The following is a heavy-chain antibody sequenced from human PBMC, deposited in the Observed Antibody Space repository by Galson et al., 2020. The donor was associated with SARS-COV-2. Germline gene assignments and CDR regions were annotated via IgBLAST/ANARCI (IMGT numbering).Heavy chain of an antibody. J-gene: IGHJ6*02. D-gene: IGHD3-10*01. Sequence: GGSLRLSCAASGLTFSSYSMNWVRQAPGKGLEWVSSISSSSSYIYYADSVKGRFTISRDNAKNSLYLQMNSLRAEDTAVYYCASPMGPDYYYYYYGMDVWGQGTTVTVSS. CDR3: ASPMGPDYYYYYYGMDV. CDR2: ISSSSSYI. CDR1: GLTFSSYS. V-gene: IGHV3-21*01.